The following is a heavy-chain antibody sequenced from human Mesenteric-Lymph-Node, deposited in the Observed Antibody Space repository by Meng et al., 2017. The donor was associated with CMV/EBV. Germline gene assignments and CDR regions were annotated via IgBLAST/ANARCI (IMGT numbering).Heavy chain of an antibody. Sequence: QLQRQEPGPGLVKPSETLSLSCIVSGDSISNSTYYWTWIRQPPGKGLEWIGSVHHSGTTYYNPSLKGRLTISVDTSANLFSLRLTTVTAADTATYYCARRGNYDSDYSEYWGQGTLVTVSS. CDR2: VHHSGTT. V-gene: IGHV4-39*01. D-gene: IGHD3-22*01. J-gene: IGHJ4*02. CDR1: GDSISNSTYY. CDR3: ARRGNYDSDYSEY.